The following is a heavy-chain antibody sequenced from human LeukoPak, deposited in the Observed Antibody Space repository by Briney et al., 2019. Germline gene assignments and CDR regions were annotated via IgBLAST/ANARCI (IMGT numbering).Heavy chain of an antibody. V-gene: IGHV3-33*01. D-gene: IGHD5-18*01. CDR1: GFTFSSYG. Sequence: PGGSLRLSCAASGFTFSSYGMHWVRQAPGKGLEWVAVIWYDGSNKYYADSVEGRFTISRDNSKNTLYLQMNSLRAEDTAVYYCARDLDTAMAPYYFDYWGQGTLVTVSS. CDR3: ARDLDTAMAPYYFDY. J-gene: IGHJ4*02. CDR2: IWYDGSNK.